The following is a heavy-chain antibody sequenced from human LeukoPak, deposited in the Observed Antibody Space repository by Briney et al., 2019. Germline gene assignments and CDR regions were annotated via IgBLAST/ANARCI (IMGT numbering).Heavy chain of an antibody. D-gene: IGHD6-13*01. CDR2: IKQDGSEK. V-gene: IGHV3-7*01. J-gene: IGHJ5*02. CDR1: GFTFSSYW. CDR3: AREFWYGVQSPFDP. Sequence: GGSLRLSCAASGFTFSSYWMSWVRQAPGKGLEWVANIKQDGSEKYYVDSVKGRFTISRDNAKNSLYLQMNSLRAEDTAVYYCAREFWYGVQSPFDPWGQGTLVTVSS.